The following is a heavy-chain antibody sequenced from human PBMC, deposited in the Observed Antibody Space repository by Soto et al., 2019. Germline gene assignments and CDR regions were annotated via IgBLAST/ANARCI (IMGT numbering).Heavy chain of an antibody. CDR1: GGSISSGGYS. V-gene: IGHV4-30-2*01. Sequence: QLQLQESGSGLVKPSQTLSLTCAVSGGSISSGGYSWSWIRQPPGKGLEWIGYIYHSGSTYYNPSLKSRVTISVDRSKNQFSLKLSSVTAADAAVYYCASVAARDDNWFDPWGQGTLVTVSS. D-gene: IGHD6-6*01. CDR3: ASVAARDDNWFDP. J-gene: IGHJ5*02. CDR2: IYHSGST.